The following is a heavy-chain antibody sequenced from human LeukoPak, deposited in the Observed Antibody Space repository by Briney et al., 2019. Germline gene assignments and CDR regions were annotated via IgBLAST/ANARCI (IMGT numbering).Heavy chain of an antibody. CDR3: TRGNSGPDY. CDR1: GFTVSSNY. Sequence: GGSLRLSCAASGFTVSSNYMSWVRQAPGKGLEWVAVISYDGSNKYYADSVKGRFTISRDNAKNTLYLQMNSLRADDTAVYYCTRGNSGPDYWGQGTLVTVSS. J-gene: IGHJ4*02. V-gene: IGHV3-30*03. CDR2: ISYDGSNK. D-gene: IGHD5-12*01.